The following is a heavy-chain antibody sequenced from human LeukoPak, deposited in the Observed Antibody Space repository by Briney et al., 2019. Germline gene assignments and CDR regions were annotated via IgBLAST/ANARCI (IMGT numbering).Heavy chain of an antibody. Sequence: SETLSLTCTVSGGSTSGYYWSWIRQPPGKGLEWIGYIYYSGSTNYNPSLKSRVTISVDTSKNQVSLKVSSVTAADTAVYYCARIGVGGHFQHWGQGTLVTVSS. V-gene: IGHV4-59*01. J-gene: IGHJ1*01. CDR2: IYYSGST. CDR1: GGSTSGYY. CDR3: ARIGVGGHFQH. D-gene: IGHD2-8*01.